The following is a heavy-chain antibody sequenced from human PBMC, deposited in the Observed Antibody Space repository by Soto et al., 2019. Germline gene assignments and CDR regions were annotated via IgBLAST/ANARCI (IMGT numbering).Heavy chain of an antibody. CDR3: ARDKDRLQLGGNYYYMLDV. CDR2: IMPIFRTP. V-gene: IGHV1-69*12. J-gene: IGHJ6*02. Sequence: QVQLEQSGAEVKKPGSSVKVSCKASGGTFSNSAISWVRQAPGQGLEWLGGIMPIFRTPDYAQKFQGRVTNPADESTSTAYWAVSGLRSDDTALYYCARDKDRLQLGGNYYYMLDVWGQGTTVTVSS. D-gene: IGHD1-26*01. CDR1: GGTFSNSA.